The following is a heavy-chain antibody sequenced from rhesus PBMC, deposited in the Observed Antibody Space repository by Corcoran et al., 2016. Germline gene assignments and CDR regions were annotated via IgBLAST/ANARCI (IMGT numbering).Heavy chain of an antibody. CDR1: GGSISNSYW. J-gene: IGHJ4*01. CDR3: ARDLKT. V-gene: IGHV4S10*01. CDR2: ISGSVTNT. Sequence: QVQLQESGPGVVKPSETLSLTCAVSGGSISNSYWWTWIRQPPGKGLEWIGYISGSVTNTNYNPSLKNRVTISKDTANTPFSLKLNSVTAADTAVYYCARDLKTWGQGVLVTVSS.